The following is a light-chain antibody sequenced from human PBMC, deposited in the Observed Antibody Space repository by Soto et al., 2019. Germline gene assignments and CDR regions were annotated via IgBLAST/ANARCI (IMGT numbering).Light chain of an antibody. CDR1: QSISSY. J-gene: IGKJ3*01. Sequence: DLQMTQSPSSLSASVGDRVTITCRASQSISSYLNWYQQKPGKAPKLLIYAASSLQSGVPSRFSGSGSGTDFTLTISSLQPQDFANYYCQSRVTFGPGTKVDIK. CDR2: AAS. CDR3: QSRVT. V-gene: IGKV1-39*01.